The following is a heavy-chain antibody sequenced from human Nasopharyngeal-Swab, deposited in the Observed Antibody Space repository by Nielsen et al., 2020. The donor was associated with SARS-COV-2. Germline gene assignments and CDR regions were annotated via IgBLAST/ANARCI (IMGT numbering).Heavy chain of an antibody. CDR3: ARDAVGATIGFFYY. CDR2: INTNTGNP. Sequence: WVRQAPGQGLEWMGWINTNTGNPTYAQGFTGRFVFSLDTSVSAAYLQISSLKAEDTAVYYCARDAVGATIGFFYYWGQGTVVTVSS. D-gene: IGHD1-26*01. V-gene: IGHV7-4-1*02. J-gene: IGHJ4*02.